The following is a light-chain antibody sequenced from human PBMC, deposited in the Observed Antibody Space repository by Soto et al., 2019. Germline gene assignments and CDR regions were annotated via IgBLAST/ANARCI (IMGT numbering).Light chain of an antibody. CDR3: QQYITAPET. V-gene: IGKV3-20*01. J-gene: IGKJ1*01. Sequence: EIVLTQSPGTLSSSPGERATLSCRASQSVSSYYFAWYQQKPGQAPRLLIYGASIRATGTPDRFSGSGSGTDFTLTISRLEPEDLAVYHCQQYITAPETFGQGTKVEIK. CDR2: GAS. CDR1: QSVSSYY.